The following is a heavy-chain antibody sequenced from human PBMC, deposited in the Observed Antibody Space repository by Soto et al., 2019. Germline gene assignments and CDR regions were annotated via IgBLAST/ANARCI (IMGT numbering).Heavy chain of an antibody. CDR2: INAGNGNT. J-gene: IGHJ4*02. CDR1: GYTFTSYA. Sequence: ASVKVSCKTSGYTFTSYAMHWVRQAPGQRLEWMGWINAGNGNTKYSQKFQGRVTMTTGTSSSTAYMEPRSLRSEDTAVYYCATSGYVPMTLEDFDYWGQGTLVTVSS. CDR3: ATSGYVPMTLEDFDY. V-gene: IGHV1-3*01. D-gene: IGHD2-2*01.